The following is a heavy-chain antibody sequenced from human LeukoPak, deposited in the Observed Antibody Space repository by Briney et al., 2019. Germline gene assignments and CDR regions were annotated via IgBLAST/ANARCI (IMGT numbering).Heavy chain of an antibody. V-gene: IGHV1-46*01. Sequence: ASVKVSCKASGYTFASYYIHWVRQAPGQGLEWMGIINPSGGSTSYAQKFRGRITMTRDTSTSTVYMELSSLRSEDTAVYYCASRYYDSSGYYNEDYWGQGTLVTVSS. D-gene: IGHD3-22*01. CDR2: INPSGGST. J-gene: IGHJ4*02. CDR3: ASRYYDSSGYYNEDY. CDR1: GYTFASYY.